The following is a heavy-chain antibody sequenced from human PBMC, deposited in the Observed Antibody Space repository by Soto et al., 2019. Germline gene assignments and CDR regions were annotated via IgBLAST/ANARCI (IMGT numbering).Heavy chain of an antibody. Sequence: EVQLVESGGGLVQPGGSLRLSCAGSGFTLSDHYIDWVRQAPGKGLEWVGRSRDKAQGYSTAYAASVKGRFTTSRDESKNSVYLQMNSLKTEDTAVYYCARDVWETTSMYYGLDVWGLGTTVTVSS. D-gene: IGHD1-26*01. CDR2: SRDKAQGYST. V-gene: IGHV3-72*01. CDR3: ARDVWETTSMYYGLDV. J-gene: IGHJ6*02. CDR1: GFTLSDHY.